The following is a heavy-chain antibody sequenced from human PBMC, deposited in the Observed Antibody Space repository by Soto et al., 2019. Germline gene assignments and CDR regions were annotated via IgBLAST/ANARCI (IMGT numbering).Heavy chain of an antibody. CDR1: GFTFSSYG. CDR2: IWYDGSNK. V-gene: IGHV3-33*01. Sequence: GESLKISCAASGFTFSSYGMHWVRQAPGKGLEWVAVIWYDGSNKYYADSVKGRFTISRDNSKNTLYLQMNSLRAEDTAVYYCARDAGYSSGWCVYWGQGTLVTVSS. J-gene: IGHJ4*02. D-gene: IGHD6-19*01. CDR3: ARDAGYSSGWCVY.